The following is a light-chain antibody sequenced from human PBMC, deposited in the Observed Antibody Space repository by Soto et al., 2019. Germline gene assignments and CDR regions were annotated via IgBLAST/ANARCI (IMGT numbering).Light chain of an antibody. CDR3: QQYNSYLLT. CDR1: QSISSW. CDR2: DAS. V-gene: IGKV1-5*01. Sequence: DIQMTQSPSTLSASVGDRVTITCRASQSISSWLAWYQQKPGKAPKLLIYDASSFESGVPSRFSGSGSGTEFTLTISSLQPDDFATYYCQQYNSYLLTFGGGTKVDIK. J-gene: IGKJ4*01.